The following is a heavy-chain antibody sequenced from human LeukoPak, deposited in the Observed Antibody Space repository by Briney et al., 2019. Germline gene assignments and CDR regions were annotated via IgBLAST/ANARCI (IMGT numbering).Heavy chain of an antibody. J-gene: IGHJ4*02. CDR1: GGSISSYY. CDR3: ARDQPRRGPGNHDY. CDR2: IYTSGST. V-gene: IGHV4-4*07. D-gene: IGHD1-26*01. Sequence: PSETLSLTCTVSGGSISSYYWSWIRQPAGKGLEWIGRIYTSGSTNYNPSLKSRVTMSVDTSKNQFSLKLSSVTAADTAVYYCARDQPRRGPGNHDYWGQGTLVTVSS.